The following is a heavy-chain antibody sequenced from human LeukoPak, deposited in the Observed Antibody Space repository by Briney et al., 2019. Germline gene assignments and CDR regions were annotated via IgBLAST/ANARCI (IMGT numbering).Heavy chain of an antibody. CDR3: ARAWRFTYGRFDY. D-gene: IGHD5-18*01. Sequence: SETLSLTCAVSGGSIGSVNNYWIWIRQPAGKGLEYIGRIHTSGSTNYNPSLKSRVTISLDRSKNQFSLELTSVTAADTAVYYCARAWRFTYGRFDYWGRGALVTVSS. J-gene: IGHJ4*02. CDR1: GGSIGSVNNY. CDR2: IHTSGST. V-gene: IGHV4-61*02.